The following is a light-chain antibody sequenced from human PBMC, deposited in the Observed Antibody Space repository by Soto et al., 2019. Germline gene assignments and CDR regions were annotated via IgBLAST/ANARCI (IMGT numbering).Light chain of an antibody. J-gene: IGKJ1*01. CDR2: GAS. Sequence: EIVLTQSPSTLSLSPGAGATVSCRASQSVSSSYLAWYQQKPGQAPRLLIYGASSRATGIPDRLSGSGSGTDFTLTISRLEPEDFAVYYCQQYGSYPWTFGQGTKVDIK. CDR3: QQYGSYPWT. CDR1: QSVSSSY. V-gene: IGKV3-20*01.